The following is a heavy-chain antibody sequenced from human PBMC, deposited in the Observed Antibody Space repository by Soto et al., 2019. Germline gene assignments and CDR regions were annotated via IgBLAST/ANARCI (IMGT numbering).Heavy chain of an antibody. CDR3: ARGRGEFDA. V-gene: IGHV4-34*01. CDR2: INHSGNT. J-gene: IGHJ5*02. CDR1: GASLSDNY. D-gene: IGHD2-21*01. Sequence: SETLSLTCAVYGASLSDNYCNWLRQPPGKGLEWIGEINHSGNTNYNPSLRSRVTISIDTSKNQLSLNLRSVSAADTAVYYCARGRGEFDARGPGTPVT.